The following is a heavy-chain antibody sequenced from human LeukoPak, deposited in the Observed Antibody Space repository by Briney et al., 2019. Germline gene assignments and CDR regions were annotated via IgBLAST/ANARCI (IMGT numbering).Heavy chain of an antibody. J-gene: IGHJ4*02. D-gene: IGHD3-22*01. CDR1: GFTFSSYS. Sequence: PGGSLRLSCAASGFTFSSYSMNWVRQAPGKGLEWVSSISSSSSYIYYADSVKGRFTISRDNAKNSLCLQMNSLRAEDTAVYYCARSEYYYDTTPFDYWGQGTLVTVSS. CDR3: ARSEYYYDTTPFDY. V-gene: IGHV3-21*01. CDR2: ISSSSSYI.